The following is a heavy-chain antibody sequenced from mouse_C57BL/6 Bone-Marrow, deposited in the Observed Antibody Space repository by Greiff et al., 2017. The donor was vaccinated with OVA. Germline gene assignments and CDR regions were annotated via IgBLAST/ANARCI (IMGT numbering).Heavy chain of an antibody. CDR1: GFNIKDDY. CDR3: TTSYAMDY. CDR2: IDPENGDT. Sequence: EVQLQQSGAELVRPGASVKLSCTASGFNIKDDYMHWVKQRPEQGLEWIGWIDPENGDTEYASKFQGKATITADTSSKTAYLQLSSLTSEDTAVYYCTTSYAMDYWGQGASVTVSS. V-gene: IGHV14-4*01. J-gene: IGHJ4*01.